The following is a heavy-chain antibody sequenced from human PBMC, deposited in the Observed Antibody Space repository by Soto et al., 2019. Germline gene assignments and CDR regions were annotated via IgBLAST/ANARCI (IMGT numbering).Heavy chain of an antibody. CDR3: ARPGAIFWSGSNWFDP. V-gene: IGHV1-8*01. CDR1: GYTFTSYD. D-gene: IGHD3-3*01. CDR2: MNPNSGNT. J-gene: IGHJ5*02. Sequence: RASVKVSCKASGYTFTSYDINWVRQATGQGLEWMGWMNPNSGNTGYAQKFQGRVTMTRNTSISTAYMELSSLRSEDTAVYYCARPGAIFWSGSNWFDPWGQGTLVTVSS.